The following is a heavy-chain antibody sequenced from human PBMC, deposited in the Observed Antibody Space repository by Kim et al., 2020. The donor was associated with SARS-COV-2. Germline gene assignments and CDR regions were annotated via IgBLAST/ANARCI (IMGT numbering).Heavy chain of an antibody. CDR3: AKVGAYYYDSSGRWFDY. V-gene: IGHV3-23*01. J-gene: IGHJ4*02. CDR2: ISGSGGST. CDR1: GFTFSSYA. D-gene: IGHD3-22*01. Sequence: GSLRLSCAASGFTFSSYAMSWVRQAPGKGLEWVSAISGSGGSTYYADSVKGRFTISRDNSKNTLYLQMNSLRAEDTAVYYCAKVGAYYYDSSGRWFDYWGQGTLVTVSS.